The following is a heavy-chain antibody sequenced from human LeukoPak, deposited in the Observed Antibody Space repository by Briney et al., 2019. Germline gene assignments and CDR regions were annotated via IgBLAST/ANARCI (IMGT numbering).Heavy chain of an antibody. CDR3: ARYYYDSSAYYGHFDY. V-gene: IGHV4-61*08. J-gene: IGHJ4*02. D-gene: IGHD3-22*01. Sequence: SETLSVTCTVSGGSISSGGYSWSWIRQPPGKGLEWIGYIYYSGSTNYNPSLKSRVTISVDTSKNQFSLKLSSVTAADTAVYYCARYYYDSSAYYGHFDYWGQGTLVTVSS. CDR2: IYYSGST. CDR1: GGSISSGGYS.